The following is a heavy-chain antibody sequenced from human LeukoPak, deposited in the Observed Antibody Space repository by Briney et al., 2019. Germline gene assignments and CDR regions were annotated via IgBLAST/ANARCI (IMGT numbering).Heavy chain of an antibody. J-gene: IGHJ4*02. D-gene: IGHD3-10*01. CDR1: GYSFSSYW. CDR3: ARNRGDNTFDY. CDR2: IYPGESDT. Sequence: EESLKISCKGSGYSFSSYWVGWVRQMPGKGLEWMGFIYPGESDTRYSPSFQGQVTISADKSISTAYLQWRSLKASDTAMYYCARNRGDNTFDYWGQGILVTVSS. V-gene: IGHV5-51*01.